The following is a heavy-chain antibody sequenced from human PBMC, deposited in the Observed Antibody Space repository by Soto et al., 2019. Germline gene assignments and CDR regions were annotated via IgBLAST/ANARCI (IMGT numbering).Heavy chain of an antibody. CDR2: ISFDGDNK. CDR3: AKGDYYEDS. J-gene: IGHJ4*02. D-gene: IGHD3-22*01. CDR1: GFTFSTYG. V-gene: IGHV3-30*18. Sequence: GGSLRLSCAASGFTFSTYGMHWVRQAPGKGLEWVAVISFDGDNKYYADSVKGRFTISRDNSKNTLYLQMNNLRAEDTAVYYCAKGDYYEDSWGLGTLVTVSS.